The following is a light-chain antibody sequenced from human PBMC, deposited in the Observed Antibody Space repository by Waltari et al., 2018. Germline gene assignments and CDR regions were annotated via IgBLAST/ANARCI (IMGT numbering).Light chain of an antibody. CDR3: QQRSIWPPLT. CDR1: QSVSSY. Sequence: EIVLTQSPATLSFSPGERATLSCRASQSVSSYLAWYPQKPGQAPRLHIYDASNRATGIPARFSGSGSGTDFTLTISSLEPEDFAVYYCQQRSIWPPLTFGGGTKVEIK. V-gene: IGKV3-11*01. J-gene: IGKJ4*01. CDR2: DAS.